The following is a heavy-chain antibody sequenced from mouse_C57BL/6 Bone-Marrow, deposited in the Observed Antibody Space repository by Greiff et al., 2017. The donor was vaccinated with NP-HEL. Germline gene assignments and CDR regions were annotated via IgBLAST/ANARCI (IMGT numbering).Heavy chain of an antibody. V-gene: IGHV1-85*01. CDR2: IYPRDGST. CDR3: ARRADGYPYYFDY. J-gene: IGHJ2*01. D-gene: IGHD2-3*01. Sequence: VHLVESGPELVKPGASVKLSCKASGYTFTSYDINWVKQRPGQGLEWIGWIYPRDGSTKYNEKFKGNATLTVATSSSTAYMELHSLTSEDSAVYFCARRADGYPYYFDYWGQGTTLTVSS. CDR1: GYTFTSYD.